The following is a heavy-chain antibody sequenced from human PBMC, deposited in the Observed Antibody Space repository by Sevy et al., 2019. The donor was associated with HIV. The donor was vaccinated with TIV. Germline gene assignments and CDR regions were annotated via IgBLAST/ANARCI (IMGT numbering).Heavy chain of an antibody. J-gene: IGHJ2*01. CDR2: INPNSGGT. CDR3: ARVVVGATAENWYFDL. D-gene: IGHD1-26*01. CDR1: GYTFTGYY. Sequence: ASVKVSCKASGYTFTGYYMHWVRQAPGQGLEWMGWINPNSGGTNYAQKFQGRVTMTRDTSISTAYMELSRLRSDDTAVYYCARVVVGATAENWYFDLWGRGTLVTVSS. V-gene: IGHV1-2*02.